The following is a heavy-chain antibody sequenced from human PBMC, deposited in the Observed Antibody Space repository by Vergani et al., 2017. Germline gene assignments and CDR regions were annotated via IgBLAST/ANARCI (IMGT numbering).Heavy chain of an antibody. CDR3: AREVAYCGGDCYSNYYYGMDV. CDR2: INTNTGNP. J-gene: IGHJ6*02. D-gene: IGHD2-21*02. V-gene: IGHV7-4-1*02. CDR1: GYTFTSYA. Sequence: QVQLVQSGSELKKPGASVKVSCKASGYTFTSYAMNWVRQAPGQGLEWMGWINTNTGNPTYAQGFTGRFVFSLDTSGSTAYLQISSLKAEDTAVYYCAREVAYCGGDCYSNYYYGMDVWGQGTTVTVSS.